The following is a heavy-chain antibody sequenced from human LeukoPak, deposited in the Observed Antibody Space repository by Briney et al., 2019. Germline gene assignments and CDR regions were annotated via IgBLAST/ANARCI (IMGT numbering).Heavy chain of an antibody. CDR3: ARWDSSGYHKYYFDY. J-gene: IGHJ4*02. V-gene: IGHV3-53*01. CDR1: GFTVSSNY. Sequence: GGTLRLSCAASGFTVSSNYMNWVRQPPAKGLEGVSIIYSGGSTYYADSVKGRFTISRDNSKNTLYLQMNSLTAEDTAVYYCARWDSSGYHKYYFDYWGQGTLVTVSS. D-gene: IGHD3-22*01. CDR2: IYSGGST.